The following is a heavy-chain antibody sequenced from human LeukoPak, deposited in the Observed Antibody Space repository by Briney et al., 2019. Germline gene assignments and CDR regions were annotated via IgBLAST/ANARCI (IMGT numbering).Heavy chain of an antibody. J-gene: IGHJ4*02. D-gene: IGHD6-19*01. V-gene: IGHV3-66*01. CDR2: IYTGGTT. CDR3: ARGPYSSGWYGFDY. CDR1: GFTVSSNY. Sequence: GGSLRLSCAASGFTVSSNYMSWVRQAPGKGLEWVSVIYTGGTTYYADSVKGRFTISRDNSKNTLYLQMNNLRAEDTAVYYCARGPYSSGWYGFDYWRQATLVTVCS.